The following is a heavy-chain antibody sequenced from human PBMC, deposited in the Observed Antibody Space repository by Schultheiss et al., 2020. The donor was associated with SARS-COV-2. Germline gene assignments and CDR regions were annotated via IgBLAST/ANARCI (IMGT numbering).Heavy chain of an antibody. Sequence: GGSLRLSCAASGFTFSSYWMHWVRQAPGKGLVWVSRINSDGSSTSYADSVKGRFTISRDNAKNTLYLQMNSLRAEDTAVYYCARRMTSSWYVLPLYYYYGMDVWGQGTTVTVSS. CDR3: ARRMTSSWYVLPLYYYYGMDV. D-gene: IGHD6-13*01. J-gene: IGHJ6*02. CDR1: GFTFSSYW. CDR2: INSDGSST. V-gene: IGHV3-74*01.